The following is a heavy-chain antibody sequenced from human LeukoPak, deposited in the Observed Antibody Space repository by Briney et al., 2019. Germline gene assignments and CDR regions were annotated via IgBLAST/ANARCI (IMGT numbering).Heavy chain of an antibody. D-gene: IGHD1-26*01. V-gene: IGHV1-18*01. CDR3: ARFGGSYRTSYYYMDV. CDR2: ISAYNGNT. J-gene: IGHJ6*03. CDR1: GYTFTSYG. Sequence: AASVKVSCKASGYTFTSYGISWVRQAPGQGLEWMGWISAYNGNTNYAQKLQGRVTMTTDTSTSTAYMELRSLRSDDTAVYYCARFGGSYRTSYYYMDVWGKGTTVTVSS.